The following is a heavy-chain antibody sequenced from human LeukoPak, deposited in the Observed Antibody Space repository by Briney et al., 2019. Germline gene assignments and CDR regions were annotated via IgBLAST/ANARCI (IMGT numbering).Heavy chain of an antibody. CDR1: GSTFSNYW. Sequence: GGSLRLSCAASGSTFSNYWMRWVRQAPGKGLEWVANIKEDGSQKYYVDSVKGRFTISRDNAKNSLYLQMTSLRAEDTAVYYCAGEFYYAFDYWGQGTLVTVSS. CDR2: IKEDGSQK. V-gene: IGHV3-7*01. CDR3: AGEFYYAFDY. J-gene: IGHJ4*02. D-gene: IGHD3-22*01.